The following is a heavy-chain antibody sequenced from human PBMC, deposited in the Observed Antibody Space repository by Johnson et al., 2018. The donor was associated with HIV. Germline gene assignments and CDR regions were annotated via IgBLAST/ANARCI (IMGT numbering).Heavy chain of an antibody. J-gene: IGHJ3*02. V-gene: IGHV3-20*04. CDR3: AREGGGSLDDAFDI. Sequence: MLLVESGGGVVRPWGSLSLSCAASGFTFDDYGMNWVRQVPGKGLEWVAGISWNGGTTTYADSVKGRFTISRDNAKNSLYLQMTSLRADDTALYYCAREGGGSLDDAFDIWGQGTMVTVSS. CDR1: GFTFDDYG. D-gene: IGHD1-26*01. CDR2: ISWNGGTT.